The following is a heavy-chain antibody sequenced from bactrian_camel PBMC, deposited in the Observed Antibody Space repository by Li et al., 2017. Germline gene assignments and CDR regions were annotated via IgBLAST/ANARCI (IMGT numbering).Heavy chain of an antibody. Sequence: HVQLVESGGGSVQAGGSLRLACAASGNKNTPACMGWVRQAPGKEREGVAGIHFGGITSYAGSLKGRFTISKDNDKNTLYLQMNSLKPEDTAMYQCAAETYCGGGYRYWGQGTQVTVS. D-gene: IGHD7*01. CDR2: IHFGGIT. V-gene: IGHV3S53*01. CDR3: AAETYCGGGYRY. J-gene: IGHJ4*01. CDR1: GNKNTPAC.